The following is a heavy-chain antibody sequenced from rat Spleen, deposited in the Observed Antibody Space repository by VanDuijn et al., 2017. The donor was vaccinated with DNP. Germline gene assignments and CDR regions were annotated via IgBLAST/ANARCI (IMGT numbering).Heavy chain of an antibody. J-gene: IGHJ3*01. V-gene: IGHV5S13*01. D-gene: IGHD1-8*01. CDR1: GFTFSYCG. Sequence: EVQLVESGGGLVQPGRSLKLSCAASGFTFSYCGMAWVRQAPERGLEWVASINTGGGNTYYRDSVKGRFVISKDNAKNTGCLQMFKLRSEDTAMYYCVSGTPVPTYNWFAYWGQGTLVTVSS. CDR2: INTGGGNT. CDR3: VSGTPVPTYNWFAY.